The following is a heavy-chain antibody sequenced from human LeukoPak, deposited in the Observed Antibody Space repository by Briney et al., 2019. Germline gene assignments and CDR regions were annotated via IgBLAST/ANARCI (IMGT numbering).Heavy chain of an antibody. V-gene: IGHV1-2*02. CDR3: ARGGIYDILTGYTVGDY. J-gene: IGHJ4*02. D-gene: IGHD3-9*01. CDR2: INPNSGGT. Sequence: GASVKVSCKASGYTFTGYYMHWVRQAPGQGLEWMGWINPNSGGTNYAQKFQGRVTMTRDTSISTAYMELSRLRSDDTAVYYCARGGIYDILTGYTVGDYWGQGTLVTVSS. CDR1: GYTFTGYY.